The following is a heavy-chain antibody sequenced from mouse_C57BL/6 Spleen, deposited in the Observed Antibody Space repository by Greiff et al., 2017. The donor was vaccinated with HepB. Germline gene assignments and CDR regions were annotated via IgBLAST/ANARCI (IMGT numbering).Heavy chain of an antibody. CDR2: ISSGSSTI. Sequence: EVMLVESGGGLVKPGGSLKLSCAASGFTFSDYGMHWVRQAPEKGLEWVAYISSGSSTIYYADTVKGRFTISRDNAKNTLFLQMTSLRSEDTAMYYCAGGDCGTDGRYFDVWGTGTTVTVSS. CDR3: AGGDCGTDGRYFDV. V-gene: IGHV5-17*01. D-gene: IGHD1-1*01. CDR1: GFTFSDYG. J-gene: IGHJ1*03.